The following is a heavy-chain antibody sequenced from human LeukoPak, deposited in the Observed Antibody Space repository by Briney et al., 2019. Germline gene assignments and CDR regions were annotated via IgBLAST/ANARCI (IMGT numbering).Heavy chain of an antibody. CDR3: ARRASGLDYFDN. D-gene: IGHD5-12*01. CDR2: IYPGNSDT. Sequence: GESLKISCKGSGYSFTSYWIGWVRQMPGKGLEWMGIIYPGNSDTRYNPSFQGQVTISADKSISAAYLQWSSLKASDTAMYYCARRASGLDYFDNWGQGTLATLSS. CDR1: GYSFTSYW. J-gene: IGHJ4*02. V-gene: IGHV5-51*01.